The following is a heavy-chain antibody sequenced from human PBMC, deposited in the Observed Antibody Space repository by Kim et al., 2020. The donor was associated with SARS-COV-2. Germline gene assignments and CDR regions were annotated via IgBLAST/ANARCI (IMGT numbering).Heavy chain of an antibody. Sequence: VKGRFTISRDESKNTAYLQMNSLKNEDTAVYYCTTKYYYDSSGYYALRDYWGQGTLVTVSS. D-gene: IGHD3-22*01. V-gene: IGHV3-73*01. CDR3: TTKYYYDSSGYYALRDY. J-gene: IGHJ4*02.